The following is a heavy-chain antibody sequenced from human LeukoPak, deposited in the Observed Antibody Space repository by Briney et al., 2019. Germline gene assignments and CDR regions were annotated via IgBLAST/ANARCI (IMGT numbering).Heavy chain of an antibody. CDR2: ISSSSSTI. V-gene: IGHV3-48*02. CDR1: GFTFSSYA. CDR3: ARTSSGPLTYYYGMDV. D-gene: IGHD3-10*01. Sequence: GGSLRLSCAASGFTFSSYAMSWVRQAPGKGLEWVSYISSSSSTIYYADSVKGRFTISRDNAKNSLYLQMNSLRDEDTAVYYCARTSSGPLTYYYGMDVWGQGTTVTVSS. J-gene: IGHJ6*02.